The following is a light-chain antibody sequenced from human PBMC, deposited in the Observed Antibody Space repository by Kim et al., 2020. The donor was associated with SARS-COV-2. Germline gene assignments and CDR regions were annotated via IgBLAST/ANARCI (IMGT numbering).Light chain of an antibody. Sequence: EIVMTPSPATLSVSPGERATLSCRASQSVNRNLAWYQQKPGQAPRLLIYDASTRATGIPARFSGSASGTEFTLTISSLQPEDFVVYYCQQYDYFPPSLGQGNKLEI. CDR2: DAS. V-gene: IGKV3-15*01. CDR3: QQYDYFPPS. J-gene: IGKJ2*03. CDR1: QSVNRN.